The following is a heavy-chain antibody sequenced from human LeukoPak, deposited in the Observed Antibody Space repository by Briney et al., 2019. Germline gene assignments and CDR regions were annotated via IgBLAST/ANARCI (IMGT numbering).Heavy chain of an antibody. CDR3: ARGRSSSWYLGAFDI. D-gene: IGHD6-13*01. CDR1: GFPFSSYA. V-gene: IGHV3-64*01. CDR2: ISSNGGST. Sequence: QPGGSLRLSCAASGFPFSSYAMHWVRQAPGKGLEYVSAISSNGGSTYYANSVKGRFTISRDNSKNTLYLQMGSLRAEDMAVYYCARGRSSSWYLGAFDIWGQGTMVTVSS. J-gene: IGHJ3*02.